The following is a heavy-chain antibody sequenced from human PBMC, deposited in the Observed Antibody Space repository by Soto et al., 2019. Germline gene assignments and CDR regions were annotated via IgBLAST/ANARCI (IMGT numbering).Heavy chain of an antibody. Sequence: QVQLVQSGAEVKKPGASVKVSCTASGYTFTIYHLHWVRQAPGQGLEWMGWINPDSGGTKYAQKFQGGVTMTRHTSTSTVYMEVSRLRSDDTAVYYCARERRSGYYRYWYFDLWGRGTLVTVSS. CDR1: GYTFTIYH. J-gene: IGHJ2*01. CDR2: INPDSGGT. CDR3: ARERRSGYYRYWYFDL. D-gene: IGHD6-25*01. V-gene: IGHV1-2*02.